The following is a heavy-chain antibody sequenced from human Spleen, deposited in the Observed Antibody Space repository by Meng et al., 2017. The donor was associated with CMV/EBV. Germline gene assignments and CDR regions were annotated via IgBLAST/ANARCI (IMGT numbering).Heavy chain of an antibody. CDR3: VVPAANQRYYFDY. Sequence: LSLTCAASGFTFSTYTFNWVRQAPGKGLEWVAVIWYDGSNKYYADSVKGRFTISRDNSKNTLYLQMNSLRAEDTAVYWAVVPAANQRYYFDYWGQGTLVTVSS. CDR2: IWYDGSNK. D-gene: IGHD2-2*01. V-gene: IGHV3-33*08. CDR1: GFTFSTYT. J-gene: IGHJ4*02.